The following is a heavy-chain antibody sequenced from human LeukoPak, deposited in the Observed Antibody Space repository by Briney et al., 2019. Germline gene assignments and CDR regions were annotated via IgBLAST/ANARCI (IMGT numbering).Heavy chain of an antibody. CDR1: GFTFSSYS. CDR3: ARDYSSGSYPRIYFDY. CDR2: VSNDGSNK. V-gene: IGHV3-30*04. J-gene: IGHJ4*02. D-gene: IGHD3-10*01. Sequence: PGGSLRLSCAASGFTFSSYSIHWVRQAPGRGLEWVAIVSNDGSNKYYADSVKGRFTVSRDNSKSTLYLQMNSLRAEDTAVYYCARDYSSGSYPRIYFDYWGQGTLVTVSS.